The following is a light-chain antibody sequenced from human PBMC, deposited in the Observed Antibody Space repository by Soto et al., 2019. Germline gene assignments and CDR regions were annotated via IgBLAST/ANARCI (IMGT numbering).Light chain of an antibody. J-gene: IGKJ2*01. CDR1: QSLGNTL. V-gene: IGKV3-20*01. CDR3: QHYGRSPYT. Sequence: EIVLTQSPGTLSLSPGERATFSCRASQSLGNTLLAWFQHKPGQAPRLLIYGTSNRAIGIPDRFSGIGSGTDFPLTISRLEPEDFAVYYCQHYGRSPYTFGQGTKLEI. CDR2: GTS.